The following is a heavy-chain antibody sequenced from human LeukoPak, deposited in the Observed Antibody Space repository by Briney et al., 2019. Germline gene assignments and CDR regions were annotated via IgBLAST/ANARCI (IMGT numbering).Heavy chain of an antibody. CDR3: AKDGLTYCGGDCYIEYYYYMDV. D-gene: IGHD2-21*01. Sequence: GGSLRLSCAASGFTFSSNGMHWVRQAPGKGLEWVAVIWYGGTSKFYADSVKGRFTVSRDNSKNTLFLQMNSLRTEDTAVYYCAKDGLTYCGGDCYIEYYYYMDVWGKGTTVTVSS. CDR2: IWYGGTSK. V-gene: IGHV3-30*02. CDR1: GFTFSSNG. J-gene: IGHJ6*03.